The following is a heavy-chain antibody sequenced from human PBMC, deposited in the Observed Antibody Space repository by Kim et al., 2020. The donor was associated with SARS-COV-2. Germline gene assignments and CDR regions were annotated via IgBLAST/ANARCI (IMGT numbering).Heavy chain of an antibody. V-gene: IGHV4-39*01. J-gene: IGHJ4*02. D-gene: IGHD4-17*01. CDR3: ARHQRTAATVIHYFDY. CDR1: GGSISSSSYY. Sequence: SETLSLTCTVSGGSISSSSYYWGWIRQPPGKGLEWIGSIYYSGSTYYNPSLKSRVTISVDTSKNQFSLKLSSVTAADTAVYYCARHQRTAATVIHYFDYWGQGTLVTVSS. CDR2: IYYSGST.